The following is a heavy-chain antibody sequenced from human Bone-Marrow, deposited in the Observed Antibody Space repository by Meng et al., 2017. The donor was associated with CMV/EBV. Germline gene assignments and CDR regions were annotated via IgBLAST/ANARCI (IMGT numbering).Heavy chain of an antibody. CDR2: ISSSGTYT. J-gene: IGHJ6*02. CDR1: GFSFSSYR. V-gene: IGHV3-21*01. Sequence: GGSLRLSCAASGFSFSSYRMNWVRQAPGKGLEWVSAISSSGTYTYYADSVKGRFTISRDNAKKSLYLQMNSLRAEDMSVYYCGRAVVGGTGGTDVWGQGTTVTVSS. CDR3: GRAVVGGTGGTDV. D-gene: IGHD2-2*01.